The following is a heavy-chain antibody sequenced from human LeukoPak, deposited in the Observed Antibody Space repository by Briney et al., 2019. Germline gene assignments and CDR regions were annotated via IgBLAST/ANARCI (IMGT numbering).Heavy chain of an antibody. CDR1: GFTFSSYT. D-gene: IGHD2-2*01. CDR2: ISYDGSNK. J-gene: IGHJ3*02. V-gene: IGHV3-30-3*01. CDR3: AREEIVVVPAATSDAFDI. Sequence: GGSLRLSCAASGFTFSSYTMHWVRQAPGKGLEWVAVISYDGSNKYYADSVKGRFTISRDNSKNTLYLQMNSLRAEDTAVYYCAREEIVVVPAATSDAFDIWGQGTMVTVSS.